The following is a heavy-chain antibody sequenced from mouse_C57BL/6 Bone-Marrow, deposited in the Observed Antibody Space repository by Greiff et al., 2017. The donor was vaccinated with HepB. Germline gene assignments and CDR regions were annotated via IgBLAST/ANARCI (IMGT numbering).Heavy chain of an antibody. CDR3: AREGIYYGNYENFDV. Sequence: QVQLQQSGTELVKPGASVKLSCKASGYTFTSYWMHWVKQRPGQGLEWIGNINPSNGGTNYNEKFKSKATLTVDKSSSTAYMQLSSLTSEDSAVYYCAREGIYYGNYENFDVWGTGTTVTVSS. CDR1: GYTFTSYW. J-gene: IGHJ1*03. CDR2: INPSNGGT. V-gene: IGHV1-53*01. D-gene: IGHD2-1*01.